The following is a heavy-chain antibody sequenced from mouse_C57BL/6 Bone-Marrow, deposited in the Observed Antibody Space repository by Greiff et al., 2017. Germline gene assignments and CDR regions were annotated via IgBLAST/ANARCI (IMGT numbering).Heavy chain of an antibody. V-gene: IGHV5-4*01. CDR1: GFTFSSYA. CDR2: ISDGGSYT. J-gene: IGHJ2*01. Sequence: EVKLQESGGGLVKPGGSLKLSCAASGFTFSSYAMSWVRQTPEKRLEWVATISDGGSYTYYPDNVKGRFTISRDNAKNNLYLQMSHLKSEDTAMYYCAGDHYGNYGYWGQGTTLTVSS. D-gene: IGHD2-1*01. CDR3: AGDHYGNYGY.